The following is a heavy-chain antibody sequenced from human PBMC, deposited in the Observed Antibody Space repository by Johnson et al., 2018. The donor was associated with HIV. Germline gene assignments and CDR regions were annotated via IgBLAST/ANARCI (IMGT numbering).Heavy chain of an antibody. CDR3: AKIRTSGTGDAFDI. CDR1: GFTFSSYA. J-gene: IGHJ3*02. V-gene: IGHV3-30-3*02. Sequence: QVQLVESGGGVVQPGRSLRLSCAASGFTFSSYAMHWVRQAPGKGLEWVAVISYDGSNKYYVDSVKGRFTISRDNSKNTLYLQMNSLRTEDTAVYYCAKIRTSGTGDAFDIWAEGQSSPSLQ. D-gene: IGHD1-14*01. CDR2: ISYDGSNK.